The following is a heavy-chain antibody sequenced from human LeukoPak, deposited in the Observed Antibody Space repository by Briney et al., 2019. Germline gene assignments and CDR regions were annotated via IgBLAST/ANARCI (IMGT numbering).Heavy chain of an antibody. Sequence: PGGSLRLSSAAYGFTFTSYATHWVRQAPGKGLEWVAVISYDGSNKYYADSVKGRFTISKDNSKNTLYLQMNSLRAEDTAVYYCARDITPYSSSLYYHLGDWRQGTLVTVSS. D-gene: IGHD6-13*01. J-gene: IGHJ4*02. V-gene: IGHV3-30-3*01. CDR3: ARDITPYSSSLYYHLGD. CDR1: GFTFTSYA. CDR2: ISYDGSNK.